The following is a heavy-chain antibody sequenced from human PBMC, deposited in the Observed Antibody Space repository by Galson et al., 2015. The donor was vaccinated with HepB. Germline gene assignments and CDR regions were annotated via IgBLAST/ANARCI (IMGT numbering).Heavy chain of an antibody. J-gene: IGHJ5*02. Sequence: SLRLSCAGSGFIFRHHAMAWIRQAPGKGLEWLSGINGRGSTRSYSDAVKGRFSISRDNSKDTVFLQMDNLRAEDTAVYYCVKEGSWFGGDWFDPWGQGALVTVS. D-gene: IGHD3-16*01. V-gene: IGHV3-23*01. CDR1: GFIFRHHA. CDR2: INGRGSTR. CDR3: VKEGSWFGGDWFDP.